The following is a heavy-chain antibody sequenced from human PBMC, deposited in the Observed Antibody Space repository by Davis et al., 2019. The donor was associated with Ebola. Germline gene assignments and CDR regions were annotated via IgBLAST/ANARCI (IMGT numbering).Heavy chain of an antibody. CDR3: ARHDYAEPFDY. D-gene: IGHD4-17*01. V-gene: IGHV3-11*01. J-gene: IGHJ4*02. Sequence: GGSLRLSCAASGFTFSYYGMHWIRQAPGKGLEWVSYISASHDTIYYADSVKGRFTISRDNAKNAVYLRMNSLRAEDTAVYYCARHDYAEPFDYWGQGTLVTVSS. CDR2: ISASHDTI. CDR1: GFTFSYYG.